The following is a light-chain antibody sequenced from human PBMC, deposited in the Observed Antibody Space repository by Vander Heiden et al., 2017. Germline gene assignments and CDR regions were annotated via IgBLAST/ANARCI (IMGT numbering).Light chain of an antibody. CDR2: AAS. CDR3: KQTYTTPFT. Sequence: DIQMTESLASLSASITDGVTIPFRPSQTNNRYLNWYQQKPGKAPKLLIYAASNLESGVPSRFSGSGSGTEFTLTISSLQPEDFATYYCKQTYTTPFTFGPGTKV. CDR1: QTNNRY. V-gene: IGKV1-39*01. J-gene: IGKJ3*01.